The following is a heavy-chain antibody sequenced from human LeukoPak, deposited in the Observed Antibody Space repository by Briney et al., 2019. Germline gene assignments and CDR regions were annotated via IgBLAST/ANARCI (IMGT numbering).Heavy chain of an antibody. CDR3: ARGRYYLDN. Sequence: GGSLRLSCAASGFTFSTYAMHWVRQAPGKGLEWVAIISYDGNNEYYADSVRGRFTISRDNSKSTLSLQMISLRVEDTAVYYCARGRYYLDNWGQGTLVTVSS. V-gene: IGHV3-30*04. J-gene: IGHJ4*02. CDR1: GFTFSTYA. CDR2: ISYDGNNE. D-gene: IGHD3-10*01.